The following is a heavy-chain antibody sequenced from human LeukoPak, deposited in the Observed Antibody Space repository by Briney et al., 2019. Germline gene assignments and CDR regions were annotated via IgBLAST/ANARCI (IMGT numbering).Heavy chain of an antibody. CDR1: GFTFSSYA. D-gene: IGHD3-10*01. CDR3: ARDDYGSGSWNDY. CDR2: ISGSGGST. V-gene: IGHV3-23*01. Sequence: GGSLRLSCAASGFTFSSYAMSWVRQAPGKGLEWVSAISGSGGSTYYADSVKGRFTISRDNSKNTLYLQMNSLRAEDTALYYCARDDYGSGSWNDYWGQGTLVTVSS. J-gene: IGHJ4*02.